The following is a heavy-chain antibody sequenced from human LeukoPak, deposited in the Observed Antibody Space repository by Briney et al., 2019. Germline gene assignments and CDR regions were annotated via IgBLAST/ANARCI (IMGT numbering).Heavy chain of an antibody. J-gene: IGHJ4*02. CDR1: GFTFSSYE. D-gene: IGHD5-18*01. V-gene: IGHV3-48*03. CDR2: ISISDSTI. CDR3: AREDSYGSEGFDF. Sequence: GGSLRLSCAASGFTFSSYEMNWVRQAPGKGLEWVSYISISDSTIYYADSVKGRFTVSRDNAKNSLYLQMSSLRAEDTAVYCCAREDSYGSEGFDFWGQGTLVTVSS.